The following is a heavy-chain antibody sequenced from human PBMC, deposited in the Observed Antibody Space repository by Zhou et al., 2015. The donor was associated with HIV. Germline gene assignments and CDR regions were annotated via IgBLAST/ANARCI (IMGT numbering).Heavy chain of an antibody. D-gene: IGHD1-7*01. Sequence: QVQLVQSGGELKKPGAFVKVSCKASGDTFRFYAISWVRQAPGQGLEWMGWINPNSGGTNYAQKFQGRVTMTSDTSISAAYMELSRLRSDDTAVYFCARNWNYDYFDYWGQGTLVTVSS. J-gene: IGHJ4*02. V-gene: IGHV1-2*02. CDR1: GDTFRFYA. CDR3: ARNWNYDYFDY. CDR2: INPNSGGT.